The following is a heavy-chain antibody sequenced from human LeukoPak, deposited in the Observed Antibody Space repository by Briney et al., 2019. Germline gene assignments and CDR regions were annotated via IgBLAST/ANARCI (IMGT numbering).Heavy chain of an antibody. J-gene: IGHJ2*01. D-gene: IGHD6-13*01. V-gene: IGHV4-34*01. CDR2: INHSGST. Sequence: PSETLSLTCAVYGGSFSGYYWSWIRQPPGKGLEWIGEINHSGSTNYNPSLKSRVTISVDTSKNQFSLKLSSVTAADTAVYYRARGMGLMSSTYSSSWSESRGYWYFDLWGRGTLVTVSS. CDR3: ARGMGLMSSTYSSSWSESRGYWYFDL. CDR1: GGSFSGYY.